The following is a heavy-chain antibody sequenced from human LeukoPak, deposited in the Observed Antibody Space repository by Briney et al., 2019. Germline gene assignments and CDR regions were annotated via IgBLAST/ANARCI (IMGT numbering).Heavy chain of an antibody. CDR2: INSDGSST. J-gene: IGHJ5*02. V-gene: IGHV3-74*01. Sequence: GGSLRLSCAASGFTFSSYWVHWVRQAPGKGLVWVSRINSDGSSTSYADSVKGRFTISRDNAKNTLYLQMNSLRAEDTAVYYCARGVGYCSSTSCYWWFDPWGQGTLVTVSS. CDR3: ARGVGYCSSTSCYWWFDP. D-gene: IGHD2-2*01. CDR1: GFTFSSYW.